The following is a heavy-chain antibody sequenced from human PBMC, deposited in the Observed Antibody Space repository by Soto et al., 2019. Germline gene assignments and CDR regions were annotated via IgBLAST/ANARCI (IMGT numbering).Heavy chain of an antibody. CDR2: VWYNGITK. J-gene: IGHJ6*03. D-gene: IGHD2-15*01. CDR3: ARGGSLGYCSGGSCQYYYMDV. CDR1: GFTFSSYG. V-gene: IGHV3-33*01. Sequence: QVQVVESGGGVVHPGGSLRLSCAASGFTFSSYGMHWVRQAPGKGLEWVAVVWYNGITKYYVDSVKGRFTISRDNSMNTLYLQMNSLRAEDTAVYYCARGGSLGYCSGGSCQYYYMDVWGKGTTVTFSS.